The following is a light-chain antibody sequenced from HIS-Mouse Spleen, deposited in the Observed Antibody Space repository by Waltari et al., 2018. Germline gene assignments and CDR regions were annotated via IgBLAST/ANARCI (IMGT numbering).Light chain of an antibody. CDR3: QQRSNWPPT. J-gene: IGKJ4*01. Sequence: EIVLTQSPATLSLSPGARATLPCRASQRVSSYLAWYQQKPGQAPRLLIYDASNRATGIPARFSGSGSGTDFTLTISSLEPEDFAVYYCQQRSNWPPTFGGGTKVEIK. V-gene: IGKV3-11*01. CDR1: QRVSSY. CDR2: DAS.